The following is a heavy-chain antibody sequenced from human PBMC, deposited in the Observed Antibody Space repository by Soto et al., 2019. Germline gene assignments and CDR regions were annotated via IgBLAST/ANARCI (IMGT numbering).Heavy chain of an antibody. D-gene: IGHD5-18*01. CDR1: GGIFTNNA. CDR3: ATGGHNDGYNFSHGMDV. Sequence: QVQVVQSGAEVKKPGSSVKVSCKVSGGIFTNNAISWVRQAPGQGLEWLGGVIPLFDTAYYAQIFRGRRRIAAAGAPTPAYMELSGLTSADTAVYFCATGGHNDGYNFSHGMDVWGQGTTVTVS. J-gene: IGHJ6*02. V-gene: IGHV1-69*01. CDR2: VIPLFDTA.